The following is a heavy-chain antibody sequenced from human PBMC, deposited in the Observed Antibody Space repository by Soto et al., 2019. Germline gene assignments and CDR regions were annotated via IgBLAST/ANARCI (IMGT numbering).Heavy chain of an antibody. CDR2: INWNGGST. CDR3: ARVDPPGFH. D-gene: IGHD3-10*01. V-gene: IGHV3-20*04. CDR1: GFTFDDYG. J-gene: IGHJ4*02. Sequence: EVQLVESGGGVVRPGESLRLSCAASGFTFDDYGMSWVRQAPGEGLVSVSGINWNGGSTGYADSVKGRFTISRDNANNYLYPKMNSLRAVDTALYYCARVDPPGFHWGQGTLVTVSS.